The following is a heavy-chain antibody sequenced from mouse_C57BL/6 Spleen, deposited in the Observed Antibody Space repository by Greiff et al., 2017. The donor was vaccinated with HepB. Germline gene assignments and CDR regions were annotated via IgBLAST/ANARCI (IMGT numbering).Heavy chain of an antibody. CDR2: IRNKANGYTT. D-gene: IGHD2-1*01. Sequence: DVHLVESGGGLVQPGGSLSLSCAASGFTFTDYYMSWVRQPPGKALEWLGFIRNKANGYTTEYSASVKGRFTISRDNSQSILCLQMNALRAEDSATYYCARYIGGNSRYAMDYWGQGTSVTVSS. CDR1: GFTFTDYY. CDR3: ARYIGGNSRYAMDY. V-gene: IGHV7-3*01. J-gene: IGHJ4*01.